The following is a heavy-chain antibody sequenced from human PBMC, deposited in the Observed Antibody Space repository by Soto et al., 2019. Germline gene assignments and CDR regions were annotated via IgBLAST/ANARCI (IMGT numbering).Heavy chain of an antibody. V-gene: IGHV1-8*01. CDR1: GYTFTSYD. CDR2: MNPNSGNT. CDR3: ARLRLSRPSTFRYYSYGLDV. J-gene: IGHJ6*02. D-gene: IGHD6-6*01. Sequence: QVQLVQSGAEVKKPGASVKVSCKASGYTFTSYDINWVRQATGQGLEWMGWMNPNSGNTGYAQKLQGRVTMPRHTSIDRAYMDLSSLRSEDAALYYCARLRLSRPSTFRYYSYGLDVWRQGTTVTVSS.